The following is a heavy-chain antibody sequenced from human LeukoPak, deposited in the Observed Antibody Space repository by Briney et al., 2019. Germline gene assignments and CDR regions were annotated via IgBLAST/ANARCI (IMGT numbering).Heavy chain of an antibody. Sequence: SETLSLTCTVSGGSISSYYWGWIRQPPGKGLEWIGSIYYSGSTYYNPSLKSRVTISVDTSKNQFSLKLSSVTAADTAVYYCARRETDSSGWNDAFDIWGQGTMVTVSS. J-gene: IGHJ3*02. CDR1: GGSISSYY. CDR2: IYYSGST. D-gene: IGHD6-19*01. V-gene: IGHV4-39*01. CDR3: ARRETDSSGWNDAFDI.